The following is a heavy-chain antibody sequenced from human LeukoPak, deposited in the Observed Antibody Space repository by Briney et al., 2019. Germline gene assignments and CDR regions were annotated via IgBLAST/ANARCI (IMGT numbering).Heavy chain of an antibody. Sequence: GGSLRLSCTASGFTFSSYTMNWVRQAPGKGLEWVSAISGSGGSTYYADSVKGRFTISRDNSKNTLYLQMNSLRAEDTAVYYCAKLNMPYCSSTSCYTFDYWGQGTLVTVSS. CDR2: ISGSGGST. CDR3: AKLNMPYCSSTSCYTFDY. J-gene: IGHJ4*02. D-gene: IGHD2-2*02. CDR1: GFTFSSYT. V-gene: IGHV3-23*01.